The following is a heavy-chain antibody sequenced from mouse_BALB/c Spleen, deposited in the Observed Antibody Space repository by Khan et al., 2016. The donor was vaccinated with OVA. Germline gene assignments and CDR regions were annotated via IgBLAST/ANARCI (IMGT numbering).Heavy chain of an antibody. D-gene: IGHD1-1*01. Sequence: QVQLQQSGPELVRPGASVKMSCKASGYTFTSFWIHWVKQRPVQGLEWIGMIDPSKSETRLNQKFKDKATLNVDKSSSTAYMQLSRLTSEDSAVNYCARGGYGRPFAYGGHGTLVTVSA. CDR2: IDPSKSET. CDR3: ARGGYGRPFAY. CDR1: GYTFTSFW. V-gene: IGHV1-52*01. J-gene: IGHJ3*01.